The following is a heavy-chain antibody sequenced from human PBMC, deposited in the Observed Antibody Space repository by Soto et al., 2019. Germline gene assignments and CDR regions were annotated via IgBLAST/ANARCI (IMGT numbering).Heavy chain of an antibody. Sequence: GGSLRLSCAASGFTFSSYDMHWVRQATGKGLEWVSAIGTAGDTYYPGSVKGRFTISRENAKNSLYLQMNSLRAGDTAVYYCARLRRIAAHGGYYGMDVWGQGTTVTVSS. D-gene: IGHD6-13*01. CDR1: GFTFSSYD. CDR3: ARLRRIAAHGGYYGMDV. CDR2: IGTAGDT. V-gene: IGHV3-13*01. J-gene: IGHJ6*02.